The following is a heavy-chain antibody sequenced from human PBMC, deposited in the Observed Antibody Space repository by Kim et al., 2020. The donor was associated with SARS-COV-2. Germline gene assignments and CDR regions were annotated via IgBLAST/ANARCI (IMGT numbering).Heavy chain of an antibody. J-gene: IGHJ6*02. CDR1: GYSFTSYW. Sequence: GESLKISCKGSGYSFTSYWIDWVRQMPGKGLEWMGIIYPGDSDTRYSPSFQGQVTISADKSISTAYLQWSSLKASDTAMYYCATTYYYDSSLTQGVYYGMDVWGQGTTVTVSS. D-gene: IGHD3-22*01. CDR2: IYPGDSDT. CDR3: ATTYYYDSSLTQGVYYGMDV. V-gene: IGHV5-51*01.